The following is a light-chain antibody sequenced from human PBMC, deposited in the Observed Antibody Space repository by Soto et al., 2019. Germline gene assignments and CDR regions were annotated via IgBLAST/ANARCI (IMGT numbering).Light chain of an antibody. V-gene: IGKV1-5*03. Sequence: DIQMTQSPSTLSASVGDRVTITCRAGQSISTWLAWYQQKPGKAPKLLIYSASDLESGFPSRFSGSGFGTEFTLTITSLQPDDFATYYCQQYNSYSTFGPATFGQGTKVDIK. CDR3: QQYNSYSTFGPAT. CDR2: SAS. CDR1: QSISTW. J-gene: IGKJ1*01.